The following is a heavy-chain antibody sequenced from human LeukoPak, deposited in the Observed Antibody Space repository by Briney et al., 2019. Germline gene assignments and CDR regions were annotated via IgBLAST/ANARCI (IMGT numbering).Heavy chain of an antibody. V-gene: IGHV3-9*01. CDR3: AKDKRDILTGYNWFDP. J-gene: IGHJ5*02. Sequence: GRSLRLSCAASGFTLDDYALHWVRQAPGKGLEWVSGISWNSGSIGYADSVKGRFTISRDNAKNSLYLQMNSLRAEDTALYYCAKDKRDILTGYNWFDPWGQGTLVTVSS. D-gene: IGHD3-9*01. CDR1: GFTLDDYA. CDR2: ISWNSGSI.